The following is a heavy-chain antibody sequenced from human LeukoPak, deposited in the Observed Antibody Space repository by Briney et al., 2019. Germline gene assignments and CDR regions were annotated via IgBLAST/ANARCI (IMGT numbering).Heavy chain of an antibody. J-gene: IGHJ4*02. Sequence: GGSLRLSCGASGFIFDDYAMHWVRQAPGKGLEWVSLISWDGGSTYYADSVKGRFTISRDNAKNSLYLQMNSLRAEDTAVYYCATLEYWGQGTLVTVSS. V-gene: IGHV3-43D*03. CDR3: ATLEY. CDR1: GFIFDDYA. CDR2: ISWDGGST.